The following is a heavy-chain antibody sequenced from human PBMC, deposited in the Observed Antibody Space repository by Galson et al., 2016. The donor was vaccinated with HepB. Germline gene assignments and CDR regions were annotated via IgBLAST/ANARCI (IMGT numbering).Heavy chain of an antibody. CDR2: IKSNSDGGTA. CDR3: TTGSLTRLTHGEDH. D-gene: IGHD3-10*01. Sequence: SLRLSCAASGFTFTTAWMRWFRQAPGKGLAWVGRIKSNSDGGTAEHAAPVKGRFTISRDDSRNTLYLQLNSLKTEDTAVYYCTTGSLTRLTHGEDHWGQGTRVTVSS. CDR1: GFTFTTAW. V-gene: IGHV3-15*01. J-gene: IGHJ4*02.